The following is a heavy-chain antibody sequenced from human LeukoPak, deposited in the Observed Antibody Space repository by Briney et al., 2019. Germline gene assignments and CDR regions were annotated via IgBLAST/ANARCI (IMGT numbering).Heavy chain of an antibody. D-gene: IGHD2-15*01. CDR1: GFTFRSYS. Sequence: GSLRLSCAASGFTFRSYSMNWVRQAPGKGLAWGSAISGSGGSTYYADSVRGRFTISRDNSKNTLYLQMNSLRAEDTAVYYCAKSGCSGGSCYSGTYFDLWGRGTLVTVSS. CDR2: ISGSGGST. CDR3: AKSGCSGGSCYSGTYFDL. J-gene: IGHJ2*01. V-gene: IGHV3-23*01.